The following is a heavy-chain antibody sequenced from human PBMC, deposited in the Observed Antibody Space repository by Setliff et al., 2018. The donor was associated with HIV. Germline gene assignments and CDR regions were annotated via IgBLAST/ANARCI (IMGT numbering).Heavy chain of an antibody. V-gene: IGHV4-4*09. CDR1: GRSIGDSY. Sequence: PSETLSLTCSVSGRSIGDSYWSWIRQSPGKGLEWIGFIKTSGRTNYKPSLKSRVTISLDTSKNQFSLRLNSVTATDTAVYYCARLAEDYYDSGTWEVDYWAHGTLVTVSS. J-gene: IGHJ4*01. CDR3: ARLAEDYYDSGTWEVDY. D-gene: IGHD3-10*01. CDR2: IKTSGRT.